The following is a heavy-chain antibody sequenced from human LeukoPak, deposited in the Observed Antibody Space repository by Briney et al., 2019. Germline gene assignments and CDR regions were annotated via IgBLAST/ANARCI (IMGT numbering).Heavy chain of an antibody. CDR1: GFTFSSYS. CDR3: ERDDDNGGSWGDFDY. V-gene: IGHV3-21*01. J-gene: IGHJ4*02. D-gene: IGHD6-13*01. CDR2: ISSSSSYI. Sequence: GGSLRLSCAASGFTFSSYSMNWVRQAPGKGLEWVSSISSSSSYIYYADSVKGRFTISRDNAKNSLYLQMNSLRAEDTAVYYCERDDDNGGSWGDFDYWGQGTLVTVSS.